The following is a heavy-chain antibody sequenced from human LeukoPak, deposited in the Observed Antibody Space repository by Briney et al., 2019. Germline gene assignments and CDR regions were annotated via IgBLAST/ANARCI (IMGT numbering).Heavy chain of an antibody. CDR3: ARGPNSNWSGLDF. CDR2: ISYDGSNK. V-gene: IGHV3-30*04. Sequence: PGGSLRLSCAASGFTSSSYAMHWVRQAPGKGLEWVAVISYDGSNKYYADSVKGRFTISRDNAKNTLYLQVNNLRAEDTAVYYCARGPNSNWSGLDFWGQGTLLTVSS. CDR1: GFTSSSYA. D-gene: IGHD6-6*01. J-gene: IGHJ4*02.